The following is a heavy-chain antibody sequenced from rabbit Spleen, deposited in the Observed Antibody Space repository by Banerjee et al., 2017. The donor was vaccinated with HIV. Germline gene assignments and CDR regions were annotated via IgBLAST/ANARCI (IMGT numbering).Heavy chain of an antibody. J-gene: IGHJ6*01. CDR2: IAGGSSGFT. CDR3: ARDTSSSFSSYGMDL. D-gene: IGHD1-1*01. CDR1: GFSFSSSDY. Sequence: QSLEESGGDLVKPGGTLTLTCTASGFSFSSSDYMCWVRQAPGKGLEWISCIAGGSSGFTYSATWATGRFTISKTSSTTVTLQMTSLTVADTATYFCARDTSSSFSSYGMDLWGQGTLVTVS. V-gene: IGHV1S40*01.